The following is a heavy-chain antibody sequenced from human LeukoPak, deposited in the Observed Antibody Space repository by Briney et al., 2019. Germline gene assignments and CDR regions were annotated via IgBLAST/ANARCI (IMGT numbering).Heavy chain of an antibody. V-gene: IGHV3-30-3*01. Sequence: GRSLRLSCAASGCTFSSYAMHWVRQAPGKGLEWVAVISYDGSNKYYADSVKGRFTISRDNSKNTLYLQMNSLRAEDTAVYYCARDKVSGDSSGYYYVAYWGQGTLVTVSS. CDR2: ISYDGSNK. CDR3: ARDKVSGDSSGYYYVAY. D-gene: IGHD3-22*01. CDR1: GCTFSSYA. J-gene: IGHJ4*02.